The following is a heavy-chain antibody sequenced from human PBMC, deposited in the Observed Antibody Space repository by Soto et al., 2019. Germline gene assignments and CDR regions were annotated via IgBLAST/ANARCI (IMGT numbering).Heavy chain of an antibody. CDR2: IYYSGST. CDR1: GGSISSSSYY. V-gene: IGHV4-39*01. Sequence: QLQLQESGPGLVKPSETLSLTCTVSGGSISSSSYYWGWIRQPPGKGLEWIGSIYYSGSTYYNPAFQRRVTISVDTSPNPFSLKLSSVTAADTAAYSRARHTPAISLSDHWGQGTLVTVSS. D-gene: IGHD2-15*01. CDR3: ARHTPAISLSDH. J-gene: IGHJ4*02.